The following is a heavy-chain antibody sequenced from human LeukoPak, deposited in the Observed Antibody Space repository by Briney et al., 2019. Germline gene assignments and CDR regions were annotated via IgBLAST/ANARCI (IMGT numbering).Heavy chain of an antibody. J-gene: IGHJ3*02. D-gene: IGHD2-2*01. CDR1: GGSISSYY. CDR2: IYYSGST. Sequence: SETLSLTCTVSGGSISSYYWSWIRQPPGKGLEWIGYIYYSGSTNYNPSLKSRVTISVDTSKNQFSLKLSSVTAADTAVYYCARGRVVPAANDAFDIWGQGTMVTVSS. V-gene: IGHV4-59*12. CDR3: ARGRVVPAANDAFDI.